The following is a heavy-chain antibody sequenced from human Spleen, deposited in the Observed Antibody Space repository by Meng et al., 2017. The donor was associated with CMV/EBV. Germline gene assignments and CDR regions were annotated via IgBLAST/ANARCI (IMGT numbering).Heavy chain of an antibody. Sequence: GESLKISCAASGFTFDDYGMSWVRQAPDKGLEWVSGINWNGASTGYADSVKGRFTISRDNAKNSLYLQMNSLRAEDTALYYCARGPTREVLRFLEWFFDYWGQGTLVTVSS. D-gene: IGHD3-3*01. CDR3: ARGPTREVLRFLEWFFDY. CDR1: GFTFDDYG. CDR2: INWNGAST. J-gene: IGHJ4*02. V-gene: IGHV3-20*04.